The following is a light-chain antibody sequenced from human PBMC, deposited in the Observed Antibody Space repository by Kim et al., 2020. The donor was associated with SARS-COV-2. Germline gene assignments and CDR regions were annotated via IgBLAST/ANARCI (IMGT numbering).Light chain of an antibody. V-gene: IGLV1-40*01. CDR1: SSNIGTGYD. J-gene: IGLJ2*01. CDR2: ANT. CDR3: QSYDSSLSGSV. Sequence: QRVTISCTGSSSNIGTGYDVHWYQQLPGTAPKLLIYANTNRPSGVPDRFSASKSGTSASLAITGLQAEDEDDYYCQSYDSSLSGSVFGGGTQLTVL.